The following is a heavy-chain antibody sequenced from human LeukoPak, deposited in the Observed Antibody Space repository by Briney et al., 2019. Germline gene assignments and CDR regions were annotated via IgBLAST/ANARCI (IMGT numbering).Heavy chain of an antibody. CDR1: GYRFNSYY. V-gene: IGHV1-46*02. J-gene: IGHJ4*02. CDR2: IDPSGGST. Sequence: GASVKVSCKASGYRFNSYYMHWVRQAPGQGLEWMGIIDPSGGSTSYAQKFRGRVTMTRDTSTSTVYMELSSLISEDTAVYYCATEGVGSTSSSSPDYWGQGTLVTVSS. CDR3: ATEGVGSTSSSSPDY. D-gene: IGHD1-26*01.